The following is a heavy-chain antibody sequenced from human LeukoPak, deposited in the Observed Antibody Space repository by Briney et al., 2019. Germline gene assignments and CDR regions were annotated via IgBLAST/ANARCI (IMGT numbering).Heavy chain of an antibody. CDR1: GFTFSTYN. D-gene: IGHD2-15*01. Sequence: GGSLRLSCAASGFTFSTYNMNWVRQAPGKGLEWVSFISSGSEIIYYADSVKGRFTVSRDNSKNTLSLQMNSLRAEDTAVYYCAKGWTFLDPWGQGTLVTVSS. J-gene: IGHJ5*02. CDR2: ISSGSEII. CDR3: AKGWTFLDP. V-gene: IGHV3-48*01.